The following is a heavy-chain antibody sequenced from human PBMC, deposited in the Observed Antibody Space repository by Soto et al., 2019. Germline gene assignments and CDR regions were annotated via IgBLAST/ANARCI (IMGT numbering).Heavy chain of an antibody. CDR2: ITGSGGRT. D-gene: IGHD2-15*01. CDR1: GFTFSTYV. CDR3: AKAGGDCSGGTCYSGQGDC. Sequence: EVQLLESGGGLVQPGGSLRLSCTASGFTFSTYVMNWVRQAPGKGLEWVSGITGSGGRTYYADSVKGRFTISRDNSKNTLDLQMNSLRAEDTAVYYCAKAGGDCSGGTCYSGQGDCWGQGTLVTVSS. J-gene: IGHJ4*02. V-gene: IGHV3-23*01.